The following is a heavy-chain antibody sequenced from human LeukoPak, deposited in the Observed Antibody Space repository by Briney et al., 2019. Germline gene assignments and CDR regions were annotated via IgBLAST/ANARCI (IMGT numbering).Heavy chain of an antibody. CDR1: GFTFSNAW. Sequence: GGSLRLSCAASGFTFSNAWMSWVRRAPGKGLERVGRIKSKTDGGTTDYAAPVKGRFTISRDDSKNTLYLQMNSLKTEDTAVYYCTTGIVVVPAATSFADYWGQGTLVTVSS. D-gene: IGHD2-2*01. CDR3: TTGIVVVPAATSFADY. CDR2: IKSKTDGGTT. J-gene: IGHJ4*02. V-gene: IGHV3-15*01.